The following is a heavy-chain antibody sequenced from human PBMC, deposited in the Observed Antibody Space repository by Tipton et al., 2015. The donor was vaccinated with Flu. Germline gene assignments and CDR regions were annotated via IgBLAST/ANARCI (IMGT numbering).Heavy chain of an antibody. CDR3: ARAESHWFDP. Sequence: TLSLTCTVSSGSISSTTYFCAWIRQPPGKGLELIGSIYPSGSTYYNPSLKSRVTILIDTSKNQFSLKLTSLTAADTAVYYCARAESHWFDPWGQGTLVTVSS. J-gene: IGHJ5*02. CDR2: IYPSGST. CDR1: SGSISSTTYF. V-gene: IGHV4-39*07.